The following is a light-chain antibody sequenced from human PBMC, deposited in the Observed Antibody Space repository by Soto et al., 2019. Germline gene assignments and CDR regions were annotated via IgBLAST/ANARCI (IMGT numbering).Light chain of an antibody. CDR3: QQRSNWPPWT. V-gene: IGKV1-39*01. CDR2: AAS. CDR1: QSISSY. Sequence: DIQMTQSPSSLSASVGDRVTITCRASQSISSYLNWYQQKPGKAPKLLIYAASSLQSGVPSRFSGSGSGTDFTLTISSLQPEDFATYYCQQRSNWPPWTFGQGTKVDIK. J-gene: IGKJ1*01.